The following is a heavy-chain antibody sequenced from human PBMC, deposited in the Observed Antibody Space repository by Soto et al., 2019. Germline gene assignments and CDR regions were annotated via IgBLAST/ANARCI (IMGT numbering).Heavy chain of an antibody. J-gene: IGHJ4*02. Sequence: QVQLVQSGTEVKKPGASVKVSCKASGYRFTHYVIHWVRQAPGQRLEWMGWIGAGDGKTYYSQNFKGRVTITKDTSASTAYMEWSSLISEDTAVYYCVRDYASDSGVHLDFWGQGTLVTVSS. CDR3: VRDYASDSGVHLDF. V-gene: IGHV1-3*01. CDR1: GYRFTHYV. D-gene: IGHD3-22*01. CDR2: IGAGDGKT.